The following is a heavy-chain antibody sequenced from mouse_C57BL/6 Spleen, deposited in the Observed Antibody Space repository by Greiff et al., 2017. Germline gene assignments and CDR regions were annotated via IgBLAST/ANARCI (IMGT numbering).Heavy chain of an antibody. CDR2: IHPNSGST. Sequence: QVQLQQPGAELVKPGASVKLSCKASGYTFTSYWMHWVKQRPGQGLEWIGMIHPNSGSTNYNEKFKSKATLTVDKSSSTAYMQLSSLTSEDSAVYYGARTYYGGSSPYYFDYWGKGTTLTVAA. J-gene: IGHJ2*01. CDR1: GYTFTSYW. CDR3: ARTYYGGSSPYYFDY. V-gene: IGHV1-64*01. D-gene: IGHD1-1*01.